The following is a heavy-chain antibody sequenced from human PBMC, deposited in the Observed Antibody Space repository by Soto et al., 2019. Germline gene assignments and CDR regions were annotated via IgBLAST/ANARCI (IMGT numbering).Heavy chain of an antibody. CDR1: GGSISSGGYY. D-gene: IGHD1-1*01. Sequence: QVQLQESGPGLVKPSQTLSLTCTVSGGSISSGGYYWSWIRQHPGKGLEWIGYIYYSGSTYYNPSLKDRVTISVDTSKNQFSLKLSSVTAADTAVYYCARDLQGPDYYYYYMDVWGKGTTVTVSS. CDR3: ARDLQGPDYYYYYMDV. J-gene: IGHJ6*03. V-gene: IGHV4-31*03. CDR2: IYYSGST.